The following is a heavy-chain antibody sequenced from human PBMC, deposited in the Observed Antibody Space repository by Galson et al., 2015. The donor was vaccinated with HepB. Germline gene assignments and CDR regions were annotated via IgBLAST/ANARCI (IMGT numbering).Heavy chain of an antibody. J-gene: IGHJ3*01. CDR2: VHHNGKT. CDR1: RGSISSYF. V-gene: IGHV4-59*01. D-gene: IGHD6-13*01. CDR3: ARIQGVANEHLVWAHHDAFDV. Sequence: LSLTCSVSRGSISSYFWSWIRQTPEKGLEWIGYVHHNGKTNYNPSLKSRVSISTDTSKNQFSLKLSSVTAADTAVYYCARIQGVANEHLVWAHHDAFDVWGQGRMVTVSS.